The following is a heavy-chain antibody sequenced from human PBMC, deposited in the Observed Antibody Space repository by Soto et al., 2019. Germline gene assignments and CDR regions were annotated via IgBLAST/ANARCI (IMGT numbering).Heavy chain of an antibody. CDR2: IYYSGST. CDR3: ARSDGRGYSFYYYYYMDV. CDR1: GGSISSYY. Sequence: SETLSLTCTVSGGSISSYYWSWIRQPPGKGLEWIGYIYYSGSTNYNPSLKSRVTISVDTSKNQFSLKLSSVTAADTAVYYCARSDGRGYSFYYYYYMDVWGKGTTVTVSS. D-gene: IGHD2-15*01. V-gene: IGHV4-59*01. J-gene: IGHJ6*03.